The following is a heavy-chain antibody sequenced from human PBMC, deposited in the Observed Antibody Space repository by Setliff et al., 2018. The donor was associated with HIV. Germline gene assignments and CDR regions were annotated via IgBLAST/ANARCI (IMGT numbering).Heavy chain of an antibody. D-gene: IGHD6-19*01. J-gene: IGHJ6*03. CDR2: MNPNSGNT. Sequence: GASVKVSCKASGYTFTSYGINWVRQATGQGLEWMGWMNPNSGNTGYAQKFQGRVTMTRDTSISTAYMELSSLRSDDTAVYYCARGAWYSSGWYSSRYMDVWGKGTTVTVSS. CDR3: ARGAWYSSGWYSSRYMDV. CDR1: GYTFTSYG. V-gene: IGHV1-8*02.